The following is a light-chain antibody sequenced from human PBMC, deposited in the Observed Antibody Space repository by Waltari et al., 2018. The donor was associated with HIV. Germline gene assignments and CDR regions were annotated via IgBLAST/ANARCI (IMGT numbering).Light chain of an antibody. V-gene: IGLV2-14*01. CDR2: EVS. Sequence: QSALTQPASVSGSPGQSITISCTGTSSDVGGYNYVSWYQQHPGKAPKLMIYEVSNRPSGVANRFSGSKSGNTASLTSSGLQAEEEADYYCSSYTSSSVLFGGGTKVTVL. CDR1: SSDVGGYNY. J-gene: IGLJ2*01. CDR3: SSYTSSSVL.